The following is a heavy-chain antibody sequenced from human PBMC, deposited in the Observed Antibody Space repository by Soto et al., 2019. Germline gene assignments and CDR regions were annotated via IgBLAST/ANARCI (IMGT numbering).Heavy chain of an antibody. CDR2: IYYSGST. J-gene: IGHJ5*02. D-gene: IGHD3-16*01. CDR3: ARIGRVRSFDP. V-gene: IGHV4-31*03. Sequence: PSETLSLTCTVSGGSISSGGYYWSWIRQHPGKGLEWIGYIYYSGSTYYNPSLKSRVTISVDTSKNQFSLKLSSVTAADTAVYYCARIGRVRSFDPWGQGTLVTVSS. CDR1: GGSISSGGYY.